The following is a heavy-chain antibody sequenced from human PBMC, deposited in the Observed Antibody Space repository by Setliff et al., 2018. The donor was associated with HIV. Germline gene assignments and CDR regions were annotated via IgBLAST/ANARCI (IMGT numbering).Heavy chain of an antibody. Sequence: LRLSCAASGLTFSSAWMTWVRQAPGKGLEWVGRIRSKGDGGKSDYAAPVKGRFTISRDDSKNTLYLQINSLKIEDTAVYYCARAVVNSNFYYYMDVWGKGTTVTVSS. D-gene: IGHD2-15*01. CDR2: IRSKGDGGKS. CDR3: ARAVVNSNFYYYMDV. V-gene: IGHV3-15*01. J-gene: IGHJ6*03. CDR1: GLTFSSAW.